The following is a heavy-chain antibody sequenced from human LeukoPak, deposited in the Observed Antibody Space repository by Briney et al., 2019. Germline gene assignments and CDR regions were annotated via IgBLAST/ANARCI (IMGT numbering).Heavy chain of an antibody. V-gene: IGHV4-39*07. Sequence: SQTLSLTCTVSGGSISSGSYYWGWIRQPPGKGLEWIGSIYYSGSTYYNPSLKSRVTISVDTSKNQFSLKLSSVTAADTAVYYCARDQYSGYAGFDYWGQGTLVTVSS. CDR3: ARDQYSGYAGFDY. D-gene: IGHD5-12*01. J-gene: IGHJ4*02. CDR2: IYYSGST. CDR1: GGSISSGSYY.